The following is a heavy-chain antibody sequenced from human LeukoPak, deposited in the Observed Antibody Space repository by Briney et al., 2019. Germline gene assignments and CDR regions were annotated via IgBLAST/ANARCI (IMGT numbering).Heavy chain of an antibody. CDR2: IYPGDSDT. J-gene: IGHJ4*02. V-gene: IGHV5-51*01. D-gene: IGHD2-2*01. CDR3: ARGIVVVPAAYDY. Sequence: RGESLKISCKGSGYSLTSYWIGWVRQMPGKGLEWMGIIYPGDSDTRYSPSFQGQVTISADKSISTAYLQWSSLKASDTAMYYCARGIVVVPAAYDYWGQGTLVTVSS. CDR1: GYSLTSYW.